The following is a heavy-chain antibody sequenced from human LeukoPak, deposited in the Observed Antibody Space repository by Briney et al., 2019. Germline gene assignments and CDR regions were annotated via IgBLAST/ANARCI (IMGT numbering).Heavy chain of an antibody. CDR3: AKMDDYYGSGSYNPSYYFDY. V-gene: IGHV3-23*01. CDR2: ISTSGDST. D-gene: IGHD3-10*01. J-gene: IGHJ4*02. CDR1: GFTFSSYA. Sequence: GGSLRLSCAASGFTFSSYAMSWVRQAPGKGLEWVSAISTSGDSTYYADSVKGRFTISRDNSKNTLYLQMNSLRAEDTAVYYCAKMDDYYGSGSYNPSYYFDYWGQGTLVTVSS.